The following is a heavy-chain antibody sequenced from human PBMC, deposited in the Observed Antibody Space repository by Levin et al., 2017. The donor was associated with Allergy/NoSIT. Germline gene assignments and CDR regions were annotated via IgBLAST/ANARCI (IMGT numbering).Heavy chain of an antibody. D-gene: IGHD5-18*01. CDR2: IYLSGST. CDR3: ARVAGYSYGYYFDY. CDR1: GGSISSGGYS. J-gene: IGHJ4*02. V-gene: IGHV4-30-2*01. Sequence: SETLSLTCAVSGGSISSGGYSWSWIRQPPGTGLEWIGNIYLSGSTNDNPSLKSRVTMSVDRSKNQFSLKLSYVTAADTAVYYCARVAGYSYGYYFDYWGPGTLVTVS.